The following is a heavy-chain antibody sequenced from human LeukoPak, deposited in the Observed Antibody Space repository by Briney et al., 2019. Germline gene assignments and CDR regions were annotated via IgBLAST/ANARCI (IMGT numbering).Heavy chain of an antibody. Sequence: QTGGSLRLSCAASGFTFSSYAMSWVRQAPGKGLEWVSAISGGSADYADSVKGRFSISIDNSKNTLYLQMNSLRAEDTAVYYCAKNVVVVLGATSLYFQHWGQGTLVTVSS. CDR1: GFTFSSYA. D-gene: IGHD2-15*01. CDR3: AKNVVVVLGATSLYFQH. CDR2: ISGGSA. J-gene: IGHJ1*01. V-gene: IGHV3-23*01.